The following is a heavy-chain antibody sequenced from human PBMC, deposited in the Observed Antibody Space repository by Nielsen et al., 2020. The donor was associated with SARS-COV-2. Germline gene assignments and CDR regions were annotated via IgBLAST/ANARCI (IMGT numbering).Heavy chain of an antibody. CDR3: ARDRGDGYNSGVDY. Sequence: ASVKVSCKASTYTLIKNDITWVRQAPGQGLEWMGWINTNTGNPTYAQGFTGRFVFSLDTSVRTAYLQISSLKAEDTAVYYCARDRGDGYNSGVDYWGQGTLVTVSS. D-gene: IGHD5-24*01. J-gene: IGHJ4*02. CDR1: TYTLIKND. CDR2: INTNTGNP. V-gene: IGHV7-4-1*02.